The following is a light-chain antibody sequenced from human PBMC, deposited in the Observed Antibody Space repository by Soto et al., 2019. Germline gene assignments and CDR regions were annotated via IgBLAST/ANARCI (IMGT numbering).Light chain of an antibody. Sequence: DIQMTQSPSTLSASVGDRVTITCRASQSISSWLAWYQQKPGKAPKLLIYDASSLESGVPSRFSGSGSGTEFTLTISSVPPDDFATYYCQQYNSYPHTFGQGTKLESK. CDR3: QQYNSYPHT. CDR2: DAS. CDR1: QSISSW. V-gene: IGKV1-5*01. J-gene: IGKJ2*01.